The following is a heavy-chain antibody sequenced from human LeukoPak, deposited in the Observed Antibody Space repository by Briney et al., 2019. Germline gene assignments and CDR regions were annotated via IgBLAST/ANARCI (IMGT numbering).Heavy chain of an antibody. V-gene: IGHV3-23*01. D-gene: IGHD5-12*01. J-gene: IGHJ4*02. CDR2: LSASGGST. CDR3: AKIKWPHFDY. Sequence: GGSLRLSCVASGFMFSDYAMSWVRQAPGKGLEWVSTLSASGGSTYYADFVKGRFTISRDNSKNTVYLQMNNLRAEDTAVYYCAKIKWPHFDYWGQGTLVTVSS. CDR1: GFMFSDYA.